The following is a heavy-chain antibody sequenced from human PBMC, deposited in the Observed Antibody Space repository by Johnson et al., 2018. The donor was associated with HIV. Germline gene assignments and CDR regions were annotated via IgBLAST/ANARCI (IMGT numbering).Heavy chain of an antibody. CDR2: ISYDGSNK. CDR1: GFTFSSYA. J-gene: IGHJ3*02. D-gene: IGHD6-13*01. V-gene: IGHV3-30*04. CDR3: ARDRGGIAEQSGAFDI. Sequence: QVQLVESGGGVVQPGRSLRLSCAASGFTFSSYAMHWVRQAPGKGLEWVAAISYDGSNKYYADSVKGRFTISRYNSKNTLYLQMNSLRAEETAVYYCARDRGGIAEQSGAFDIWGQGTMVTVSS.